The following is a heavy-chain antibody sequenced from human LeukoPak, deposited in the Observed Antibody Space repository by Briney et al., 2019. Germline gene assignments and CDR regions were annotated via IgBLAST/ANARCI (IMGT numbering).Heavy chain of an antibody. CDR2: INPNSGGT. Sequence: ASVKVSCKASGYTFTGYYMHWVRQAPGQGLEWMGWINPNSGGTNYAQKFQGRVTMTRDTSISTAYMELSRLRSDDTAVYYCASLSIAAAGTLDYWGQGTLVTVSS. CDR1: GYTFTGYY. J-gene: IGHJ4*02. D-gene: IGHD6-13*01. V-gene: IGHV1-2*02. CDR3: ASLSIAAAGTLDY.